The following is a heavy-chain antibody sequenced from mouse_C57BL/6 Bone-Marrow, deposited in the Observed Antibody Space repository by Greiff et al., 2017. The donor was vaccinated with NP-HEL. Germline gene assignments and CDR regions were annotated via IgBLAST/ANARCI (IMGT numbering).Heavy chain of an antibody. Sequence: QVQLQQPGAELVKPGASVKMSCKASGYTFTSYWITWVKQRPGQGLEWIGDIYPGGGSTNYNEKFKSKATLTVDTSSSPAYMQLRSLTSEDYAVYYCASKGLRSAGFAYWGQGTRVTVSA. CDR3: ASKGLRSAGFAY. J-gene: IGHJ3*01. V-gene: IGHV1-55*01. CDR2: IYPGGGST. CDR1: GYTFTSYW. D-gene: IGHD1-1*01.